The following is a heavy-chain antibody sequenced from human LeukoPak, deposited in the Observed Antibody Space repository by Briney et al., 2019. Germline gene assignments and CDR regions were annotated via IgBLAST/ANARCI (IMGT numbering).Heavy chain of an antibody. CDR3: AESNGYGLVDI. J-gene: IGHJ3*02. CDR1: GGSFSGYY. D-gene: IGHD3-10*01. V-gene: IGHV4-34*01. CDR2: ISHSGST. Sequence: SETLSLTCAVYGGSFSGYYWSWIRQPPGRGLEWIGEISHSGSTNYNPSLKSRVTISLDTSRNQFSLKLNSVTAADTAVYYCAESNGYGLVDIWGQGTMVTVSS.